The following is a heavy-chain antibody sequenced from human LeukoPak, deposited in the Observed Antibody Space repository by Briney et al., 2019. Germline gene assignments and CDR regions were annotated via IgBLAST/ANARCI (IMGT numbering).Heavy chain of an antibody. Sequence: AASVKVSCKASGYIFTSYDINWVRQAPGQGLEWMGWISAYNGNTNYAQKLQGRVTMTTDTSTSTAYMELRSLRSDDTAVYYCARDLSPYYDFWSGYGNYMDVWGKGTTVTVSS. CDR1: GYIFTSYD. D-gene: IGHD3-3*01. V-gene: IGHV1-18*01. J-gene: IGHJ6*03. CDR3: ARDLSPYYDFWSGYGNYMDV. CDR2: ISAYNGNT.